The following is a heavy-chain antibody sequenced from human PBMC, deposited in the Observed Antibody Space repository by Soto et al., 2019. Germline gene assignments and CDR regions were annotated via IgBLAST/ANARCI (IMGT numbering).Heavy chain of an antibody. Sequence: EVHLLESGGGLVKPGGSLRLSCAASGFTFSKYAMSWVRLAPGKGLEWVSSISANGGITDYADSVKGGFTISRDNFQNILSLQMDSLRGDDTALYFCAKDKYTDSVRKVWFFDYWGRGTRVTVSS. CDR3: AKDKYTDSVRKVWFFDY. CDR2: ISANGGIT. V-gene: IGHV3-23*01. D-gene: IGHD2-15*01. J-gene: IGHJ2*01. CDR1: GFTFSKYA.